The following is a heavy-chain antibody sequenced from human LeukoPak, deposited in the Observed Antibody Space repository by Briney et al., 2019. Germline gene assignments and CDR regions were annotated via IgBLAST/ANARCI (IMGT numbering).Heavy chain of an antibody. CDR2: ISGSGGST. CDR3: AKGISVLLWFGEYFDY. D-gene: IGHD3-10*01. J-gene: IGHJ4*02. V-gene: IGHV3-23*01. CDR1: GFTFSSYA. Sequence: QPGGSLRLSCAASGFTFSSYAMSWVRQAPGKGLEWVSAISGSGGSTYYADSVKGRFTISRDNSKNTLYLQMNSLRAEDTAVYYCAKGISVLLWFGEYFDYWGQGTLVTVSS.